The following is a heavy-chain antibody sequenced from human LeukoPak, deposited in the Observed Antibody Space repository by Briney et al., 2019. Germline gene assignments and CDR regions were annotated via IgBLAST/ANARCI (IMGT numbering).Heavy chain of an antibody. CDR3: AKGGLKSAVAGTRYYYYGMDV. J-gene: IGHJ6*02. V-gene: IGHV3-23*01. CDR1: GFTFSSYA. D-gene: IGHD6-19*01. CDR2: ISGSGGST. Sequence: GGSLRLSCAASGFTFSSYAMSWVRQAPGKGLEWVSAISGSGGSTYYAESVKGRFTISRDNSKNTLYLQMNSLRAEDTAVYYCAKGGLKSAVAGTRYYYYGMDVWGQGTTVTVSS.